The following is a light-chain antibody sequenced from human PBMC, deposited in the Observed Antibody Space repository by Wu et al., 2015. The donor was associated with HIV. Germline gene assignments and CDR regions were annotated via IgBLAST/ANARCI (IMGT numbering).Light chain of an antibody. J-gene: IGKJ1*01. CDR2: GAS. V-gene: IGKV3-20*01. CDR3: QQYGSSRWT. CDR1: QYVSSAY. Sequence: TVLTQSPGTLSLSPGERATLSCRASQYVSSAYLAWYQQKPGQAPRLLIYGASSRATGIPDRFSGSGSGTDFTLTISRVEPEDFAVYYCQQYGSSRWTFGQGTKLEIK.